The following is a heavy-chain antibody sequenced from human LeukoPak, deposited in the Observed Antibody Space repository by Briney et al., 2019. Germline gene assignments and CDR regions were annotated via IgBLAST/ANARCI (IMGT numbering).Heavy chain of an antibody. V-gene: IGHV4-38-2*02. Sequence: PSETLSLTCTVSGYSISSDSYWGWVRQPPGKGLEWIGGIHHSGSTYYNPSLKSRVIISVDTSRNQFSLRLSSVTAADTAQYFCARDIFSGSSWYVGYWGQGTLVTVSS. CDR2: IHHSGST. CDR3: ARDIFSGSSWYVGY. CDR1: GYSISSDSY. J-gene: IGHJ4*02. D-gene: IGHD6-13*01.